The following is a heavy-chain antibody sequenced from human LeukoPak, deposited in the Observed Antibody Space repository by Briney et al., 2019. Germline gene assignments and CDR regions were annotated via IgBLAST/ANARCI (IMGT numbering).Heavy chain of an antibody. Sequence: PGGSLRLSCAASGFTFSSYGMHWVRQAPGKGPEWVAFIRYDGSNKYYADSVKGRFTISRDNSKNTLYLQMNSLRAEDTAVYYCASTMVRGQLRGDNWFDPWGQGTLVTVSS. CDR2: IRYDGSNK. D-gene: IGHD3-10*01. V-gene: IGHV3-30*02. J-gene: IGHJ5*02. CDR1: GFTFSSYG. CDR3: ASTMVRGQLRGDNWFDP.